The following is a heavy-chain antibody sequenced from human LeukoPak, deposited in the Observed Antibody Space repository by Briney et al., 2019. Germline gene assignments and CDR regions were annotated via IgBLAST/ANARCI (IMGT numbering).Heavy chain of an antibody. CDR2: IYYSGCT. CDR3: ARTKSVPAASIGFDP. V-gene: IGHV4-31*03. CDR1: GGSISSGGHY. Sequence: SETLSLTCTVSGGSISSGGHYWSWIRQHPGKGLEWIGYIYYSGCTYYNPSLKSRVTISVDTSKNQFSLKLSSVTAADTAVYYCARTKSVPAASIGFDPWGQGTLVTVSS. J-gene: IGHJ5*02. D-gene: IGHD2-2*01.